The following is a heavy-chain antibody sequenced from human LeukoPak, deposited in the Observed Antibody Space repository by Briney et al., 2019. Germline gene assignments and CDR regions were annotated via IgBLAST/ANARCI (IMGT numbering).Heavy chain of an antibody. CDR2: ISAYNANT. V-gene: IGHV1-18*01. CDR1: GYTFTSYG. J-gene: IGHJ4*02. D-gene: IGHD6-19*01. CDR3: ARGSAVAGGADY. Sequence: ASVKVSCKASGYTFTSYGISWVRQAPGQGLEWMGWISAYNANTHYAQKLQGRVTMTTDTSTSTAYMDLRSLRSDDTAVYYCARGSAVAGGADYWGQGTLVTVSS.